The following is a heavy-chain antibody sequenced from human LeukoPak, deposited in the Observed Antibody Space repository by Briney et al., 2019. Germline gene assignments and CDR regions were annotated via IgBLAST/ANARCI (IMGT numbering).Heavy chain of an antibody. J-gene: IGHJ3*01. D-gene: IGHD2-2*01. Sequence: GGSLRLSCAASGFTFTDFYMNWVRQAPGKGLQWVAVIYYDGSEKYYADSAKGRFTISRDNSKNTLYLHMNSLRADDTAMYYCAKGISVVVVPGDVFDVWGQGTMVTISS. V-gene: IGHV3-33*03. CDR3: AKGISVVVVPGDVFDV. CDR2: IYYDGSEK. CDR1: GFTFTDFY.